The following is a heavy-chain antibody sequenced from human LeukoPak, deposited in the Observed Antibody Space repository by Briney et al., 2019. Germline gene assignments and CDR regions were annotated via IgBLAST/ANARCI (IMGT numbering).Heavy chain of an antibody. CDR1: GGSLNHYY. V-gene: IGHV4-59*01. CDR2: VYHTWST. Sequence: SETLSLNCSGSGGSLNHYYWSWTQQAPGKRVEWVGPVYHTWSTDYNPSLRSPVTISVDTSKNHFSLKVTSVTAADTAIYYCTRDRLGGAVASWIPDYWGQG. J-gene: IGHJ4*02. CDR3: TRDRLGGAVASWIPDY. D-gene: IGHD3-3*01.